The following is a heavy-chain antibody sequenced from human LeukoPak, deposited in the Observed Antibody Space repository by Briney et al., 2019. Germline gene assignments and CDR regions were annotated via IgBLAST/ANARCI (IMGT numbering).Heavy chain of an antibody. V-gene: IGHV3-30*02. CDR1: GFTFSNFG. J-gene: IGHJ4*02. Sequence: GGSLRLSCVASGFTFSNFGFHWVRQAPGKGLEWVTFIQYHGNSKFYVYSVKGRFTVSRDNSKNTVYLQLDGLRCDDTGIYYCVRDGRQNCSNTSCYPLSNWGQGTLVPVFS. D-gene: IGHD2-2*01. CDR2: IQYHGNSK. CDR3: VRDGRQNCSNTSCYPLSN.